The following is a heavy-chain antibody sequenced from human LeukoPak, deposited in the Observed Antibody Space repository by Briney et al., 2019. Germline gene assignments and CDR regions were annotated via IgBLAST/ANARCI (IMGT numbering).Heavy chain of an antibody. V-gene: IGHV3-48*03. CDR3: ARDQAGRHSDY. J-gene: IGHJ4*02. CDR2: ISSSGSTI. CDR1: GFTFSSYE. Sequence: GGSLRLSCAASGFTFSSYEMNWVRHAPGKGLEWVSYISSSGSTIYYADSVKGRFTISRDNAKNSLYLQMNSLRAEDSAVYYCARDQAGRHSDYWGQGTLVTVSS. D-gene: IGHD6-13*01.